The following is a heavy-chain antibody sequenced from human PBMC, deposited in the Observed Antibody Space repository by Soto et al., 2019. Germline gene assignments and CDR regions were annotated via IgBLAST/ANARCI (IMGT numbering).Heavy chain of an antibody. Sequence: SVKVSCKASGGTFSSYAISWVRQAPGQGLEWMGMIIPIVGTAKYAQKFQGRVTMSTDESTRTAYMELSSLTSEDTAVYYCARIPGYDNTGSHDSWGQGALVTVSS. CDR2: IIPIVGTA. CDR3: ARIPGYDNTGSHDS. J-gene: IGHJ4*02. CDR1: GGTFSSYA. V-gene: IGHV1-69*05. D-gene: IGHD1-26*01.